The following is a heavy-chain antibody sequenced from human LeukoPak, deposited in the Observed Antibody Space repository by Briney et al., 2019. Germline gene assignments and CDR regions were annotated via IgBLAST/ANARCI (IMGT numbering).Heavy chain of an antibody. Sequence: RSLRLSCAASGFTFSSYAMHWVRQAPGKGLEWGAVISYDGSNKYYADSVKGRFTISRDNSKNTLYLQMNSLRAEDTAVYYCARDRHRITEGFDYWGQGTLVTVSS. CDR1: GFTFSSYA. J-gene: IGHJ4*02. V-gene: IGHV3-30*04. D-gene: IGHD3-16*01. CDR3: ARDRHRITEGFDY. CDR2: ISYDGSNK.